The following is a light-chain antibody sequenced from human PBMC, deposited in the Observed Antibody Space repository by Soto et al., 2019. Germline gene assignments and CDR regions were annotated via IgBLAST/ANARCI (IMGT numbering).Light chain of an antibody. CDR1: QSISSW. CDR2: DAS. Sequence: DIQMTQSPSTLSASVGDRVTITCRASQSISSWLAWYQQQPGKAPKLLIYDASSFESGVTSRFSGSGSGTEFTLTISSLQPDDFATYYCQQYNTFSYTFGRGTKLEIK. V-gene: IGKV1-5*01. J-gene: IGKJ2*01. CDR3: QQYNTFSYT.